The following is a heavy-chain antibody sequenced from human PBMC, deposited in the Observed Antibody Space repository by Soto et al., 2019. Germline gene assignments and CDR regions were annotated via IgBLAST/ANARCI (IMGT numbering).Heavy chain of an antibody. D-gene: IGHD6-13*01. CDR1: VFTFSSYE. V-gene: IGHV3-23*01. Sequence: PGGSLRLSCAASVFTFSSYEMNWVRQAPGKGLEWVSAISGSGGSTYYADSVRGRFTISRDNSKNTLCLQMNSLRAEDTAVYYCAKPTLGAAAGSLYFEYWCQGTMVTVSS. CDR3: AKPTLGAAAGSLYFEY. CDR2: ISGSGGST. J-gene: IGHJ4*02.